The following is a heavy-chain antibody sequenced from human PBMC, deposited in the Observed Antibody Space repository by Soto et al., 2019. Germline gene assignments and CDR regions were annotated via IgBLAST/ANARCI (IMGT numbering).Heavy chain of an antibody. CDR3: ANARGYYGSGTLII. Sequence: GWSLRLSCASSVFTVTSNYMNWVRQAPGKGLEWVSVISWNSGSIGYADSVKGRFTISRDNAKNSLYLQMNSLRAEDTALYYCANARGYYGSGTLIIWGQGTMVTVSS. CDR1: VFTVTSNY. V-gene: IGHV3-9*01. CDR2: ISWNSGSI. J-gene: IGHJ3*02. D-gene: IGHD3-10*01.